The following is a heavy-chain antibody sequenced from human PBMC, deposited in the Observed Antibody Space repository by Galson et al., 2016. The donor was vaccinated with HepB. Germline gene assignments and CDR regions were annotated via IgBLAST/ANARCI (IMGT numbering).Heavy chain of an antibody. CDR1: GFTFSDYA. V-gene: IGHV3-23*01. Sequence: SLRLSCAASGFTFSDYAMNWVRQAPGKGLEWVSVISGSGGATYYADSVKGRFTISRDNSKNTLYLQMNSLRAEDTAIYYCARESPTTAGAFDIWGQGTMVTVSS. CDR3: ARESPTTAGAFDI. D-gene: IGHD4-17*01. CDR2: ISGSGGAT. J-gene: IGHJ3*02.